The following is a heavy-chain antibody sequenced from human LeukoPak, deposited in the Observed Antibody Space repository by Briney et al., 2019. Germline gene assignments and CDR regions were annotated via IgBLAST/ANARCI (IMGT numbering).Heavy chain of an antibody. V-gene: IGHV3-23*01. J-gene: IGHJ4*02. CDR2: ISGSGGST. CDR1: GFTFSSYA. Sequence: GESLRLSCAASGFTFSSYAMGWVRQAPGKGLEWVSAISGSGGSTYYADSVKGRFTISRDNSKNTLYLQMNSLRAEDTAVYYCAKDQGRGIAVAGDRPFNYWGQGTLVTVSS. D-gene: IGHD6-19*01. CDR3: AKDQGRGIAVAGDRPFNY.